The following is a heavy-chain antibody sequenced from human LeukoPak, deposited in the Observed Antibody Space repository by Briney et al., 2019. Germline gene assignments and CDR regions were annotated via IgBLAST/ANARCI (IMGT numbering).Heavy chain of an antibody. CDR1: GYTLTELS. D-gene: IGHD6-19*01. CDR3: ATGLLGIAVAGTDY. CDR2: FDPDDGET. Sequence: ASVKVSCKVSGYTLTELSMHWVRQAPGKGLEWMGGFDPDDGETIYAQKFQGRVTMTEDTSTDTAYMELSSLRSEDTAVYYCATGLLGIAVAGTDYWGQGTLVTVSS. V-gene: IGHV1-24*01. J-gene: IGHJ4*02.